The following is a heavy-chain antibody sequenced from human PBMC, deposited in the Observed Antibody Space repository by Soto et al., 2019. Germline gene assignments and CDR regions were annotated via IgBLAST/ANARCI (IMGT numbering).Heavy chain of an antibody. CDR3: ASSNIAAAGFYYYGMDV. CDR1: GDSISSYY. Sequence: QVQLQESGPGLVKPSENLSLTCTVSGDSISSYYWSWIRQPPGKGLEWIGYIYYSGSTNYNPSLKSRVTISVDTSKNQFSLNLSSVTAADTAVYYCASSNIAAAGFYYYGMDVWGRGTTVTVSS. J-gene: IGHJ6*02. CDR2: IYYSGST. V-gene: IGHV4-59*01. D-gene: IGHD6-13*01.